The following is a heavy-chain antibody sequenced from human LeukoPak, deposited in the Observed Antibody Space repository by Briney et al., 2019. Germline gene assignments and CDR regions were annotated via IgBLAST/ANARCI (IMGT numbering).Heavy chain of an antibody. V-gene: IGHV6-1*01. J-gene: IGHJ3*02. CDR2: TYYRSKWSS. Sequence: SQTLSLTCAISGDSVSSKSAAWNWIRQSPSRGLEWLGRTYYRSKWSSGYAESVKSRITINPDTSKNQFSLQLNSVTPEDTAVYYCASRRATGLAFDIWGQGTMVTVSS. CDR1: GDSVSSKSAA. CDR3: ASRRATGLAFDI. D-gene: IGHD1-26*01.